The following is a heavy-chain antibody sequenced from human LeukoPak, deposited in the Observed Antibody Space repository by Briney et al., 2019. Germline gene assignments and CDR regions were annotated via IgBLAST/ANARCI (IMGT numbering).Heavy chain of an antibody. J-gene: IGHJ3*01. Sequence: GGSLRLSCAASGFTVSSNYLSWVRQAPGKGLEWVSVIYSGGSSTSYADSVKGRFTTSRDNSKNTLYLQMNSLRAEDTAVYYCATRRTVTTLYDAFDVWGLGTMVTVSS. CDR3: ATRRTVTTLYDAFDV. CDR2: IYSGGSST. D-gene: IGHD4-17*01. CDR1: GFTVSSNY. V-gene: IGHV3-66*01.